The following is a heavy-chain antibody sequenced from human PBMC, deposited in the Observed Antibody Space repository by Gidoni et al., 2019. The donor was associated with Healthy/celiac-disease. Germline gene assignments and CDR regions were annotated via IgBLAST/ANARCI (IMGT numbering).Heavy chain of an antibody. CDR3: ARDLYDSSGYSLNDAFDI. J-gene: IGHJ3*02. Sequence: EVQLVESGGGLVKPGGSLRLSCAAYGFTFSSYSMNWVRQAPGKGLEWVSSISSSSSYIYYADSVKGRFTISRDNAKNSLYLQMNSLRAEDTAVYYCARDLYDSSGYSLNDAFDIWGQGTMVTVSS. D-gene: IGHD3-22*01. CDR2: ISSSSSYI. CDR1: GFTFSSYS. V-gene: IGHV3-21*01.